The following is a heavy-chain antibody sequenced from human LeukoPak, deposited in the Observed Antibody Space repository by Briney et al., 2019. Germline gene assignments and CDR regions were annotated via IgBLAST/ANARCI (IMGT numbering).Heavy chain of an antibody. CDR2: IKETGSER. V-gene: IGHV3-7*01. J-gene: IGHJ4*02. D-gene: IGHD3-16*01. CDR3: ARESVPYAPGGDC. CDR1: GFAFSTYW. Sequence: GGSLRLSCAASGFAFSTYWMTRVRQAPGKGLEWVANIKETGSERNYVDSVRGRFTISRDNAKNSLYLQMDSLRAEDTAVYYCARESVPYAPGGDCWGQGTLVTVSS.